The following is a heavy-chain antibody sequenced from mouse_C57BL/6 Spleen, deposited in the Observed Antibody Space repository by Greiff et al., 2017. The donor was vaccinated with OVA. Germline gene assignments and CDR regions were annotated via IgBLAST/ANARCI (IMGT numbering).Heavy chain of an antibody. Sequence: EVQGVESGGGLVKPGGSLKLSCAASGFTFSSYTMSWVRQTPEKRLEWVATISGGGGNTYYPDSVKGRFTISRDNAKNTLYLQMSSLRSEDTALYYCARRDVYYGNYVGAMDYWGQGTSVTVSS. CDR1: GFTFSSYT. V-gene: IGHV5-9*01. CDR2: ISGGGGNT. D-gene: IGHD2-1*01. CDR3: ARRDVYYGNYVGAMDY. J-gene: IGHJ4*01.